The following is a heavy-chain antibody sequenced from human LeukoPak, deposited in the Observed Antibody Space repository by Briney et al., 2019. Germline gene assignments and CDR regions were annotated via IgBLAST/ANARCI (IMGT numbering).Heavy chain of an antibody. D-gene: IGHD5-12*01. J-gene: IGHJ4*02. CDR2: ISYDGSNK. Sequence: GSLRLSCAASGFTFSSYAMHWVRQAPGKGLEWVAVISYDGSNKYYADSVKGRFTISRDNSKNTLYLQMNSLRAEDMALYYCAKSRVATITSGFDYWGQGTLVTVSS. CDR3: AKSRVATITSGFDY. CDR1: GFTFSSYA. V-gene: IGHV3-30*04.